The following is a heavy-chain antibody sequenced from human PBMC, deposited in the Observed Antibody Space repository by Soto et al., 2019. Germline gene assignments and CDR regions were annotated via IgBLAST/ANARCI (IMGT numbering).Heavy chain of an antibody. J-gene: IGHJ6*02. Sequence: ASVKVSCKASGYTFTSYGISWVRQAPGQGLEWMGWISAYNGNTNYAQKLQGRVTMTTDTSTSTAYMELRSLRSDDTAVYYCARYCSSTSCYGYYGMDVWGQGTTVT. D-gene: IGHD2-2*01. CDR2: ISAYNGNT. V-gene: IGHV1-18*04. CDR1: GYTFTSYG. CDR3: ARYCSSTSCYGYYGMDV.